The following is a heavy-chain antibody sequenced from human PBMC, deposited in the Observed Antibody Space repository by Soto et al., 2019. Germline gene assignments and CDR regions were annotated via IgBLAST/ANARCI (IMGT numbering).Heavy chain of an antibody. CDR2: IDWDDDK. V-gene: IGHV2-70*04. J-gene: IGHJ5*02. CDR1: GFSLSTSGMR. CDR3: ARIRGSGWYSGFWFDP. D-gene: IGHD6-19*01. Sequence: SGPTLVNPTQTLTLTCTFSGFSLSTSGMRVSWIRQPPGKALEWLARIDWDDDKFYSTSLKTRLTISKDTSKNQVVLTMTNTDPVDTATYYCARIRGSGWYSGFWFDPWGQGTLVTVSS.